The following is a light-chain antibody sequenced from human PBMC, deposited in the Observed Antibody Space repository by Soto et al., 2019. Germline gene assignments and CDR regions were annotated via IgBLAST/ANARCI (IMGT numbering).Light chain of an antibody. Sequence: DIQMTQSPSSLSASVGDAVTITCRASQRISSYLNWYQQKPGKAPKLLINAASSLQSGVPSRFSGSGSGTDFTLTISSLEPEDFATYYCQHSYNTAPTFGQGTRLEIK. V-gene: IGKV1-39*01. CDR1: QRISSY. J-gene: IGKJ5*01. CDR2: AAS. CDR3: QHSYNTAPT.